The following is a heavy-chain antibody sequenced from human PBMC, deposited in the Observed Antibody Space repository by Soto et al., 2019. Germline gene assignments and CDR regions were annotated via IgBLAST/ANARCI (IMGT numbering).Heavy chain of an antibody. J-gene: IGHJ4*02. D-gene: IGHD3-10*01. V-gene: IGHV3-23*01. CDR3: TMAHRDAYAALDY. CDR1: GFTCSFCA. Sequence: EVQLLEPGGGLVQPGGSLRLSCAASGFTCSFCAMNWVRQAPGKGLEWVSSIRGSGGDTYYADSVTGRFTSSTDYSNTTLHLQMTSPRVGYTAGKCWTMAHRDAYAALDYWGPGTRVSVSS. CDR2: IRGSGGDT.